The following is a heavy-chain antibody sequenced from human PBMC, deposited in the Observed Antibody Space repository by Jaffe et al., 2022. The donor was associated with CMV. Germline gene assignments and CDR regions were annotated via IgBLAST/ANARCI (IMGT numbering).Heavy chain of an antibody. CDR2: ISWNSGSI. Sequence: EVQLVESGGGLVQPGRSLRLSCAASGFTFDDYAMHWVRQAPGKGLEWVSGISWNSGSIGYADSVKGRFTISRDNAKNSLYLQMNSLRAEDTALYYCAKGETPYDFWSGPIMLYAFDIWGQGTMVTVSS. D-gene: IGHD3-3*01. V-gene: IGHV3-9*01. CDR1: GFTFDDYA. J-gene: IGHJ3*02. CDR3: AKGETPYDFWSGPIMLYAFDI.